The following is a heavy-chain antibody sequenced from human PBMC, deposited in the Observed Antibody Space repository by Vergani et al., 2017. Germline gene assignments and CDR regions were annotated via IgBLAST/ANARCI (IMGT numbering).Heavy chain of an antibody. Sequence: LGESGGGSFKPGGSLRLSCAASGFKSSNHYMSWIRQAQGKGLEWVSHISPGASTVSYTDSVTGRFTVSRDNDNNSLTLDMTTLRVEDTAVYYCAKNPGISTTRHYYAMDVWGQGTTVTVSS. CDR2: ISPGASTV. CDR3: AKNPGISTTRHYYAMDV. CDR1: GFKSSNHY. J-gene: IGHJ6*02. D-gene: IGHD1-1*01. V-gene: IGHV3-11*04.